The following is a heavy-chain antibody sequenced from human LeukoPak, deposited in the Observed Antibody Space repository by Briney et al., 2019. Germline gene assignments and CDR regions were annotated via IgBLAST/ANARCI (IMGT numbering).Heavy chain of an antibody. CDR1: GFTVSSNY. Sequence: PGGSLRLSCAASGFTVSSNYMSWVRQAPGKGLEWGSVIYSGGSTYYADSVKGRFTISRDNSKNTLYLQMNSLRADDTAVYYCARIYPRLAAAGNWGQGTLVTVSS. CDR2: IYSGGST. V-gene: IGHV3-66*01. D-gene: IGHD6-13*01. CDR3: ARIYPRLAAAGN. J-gene: IGHJ4*02.